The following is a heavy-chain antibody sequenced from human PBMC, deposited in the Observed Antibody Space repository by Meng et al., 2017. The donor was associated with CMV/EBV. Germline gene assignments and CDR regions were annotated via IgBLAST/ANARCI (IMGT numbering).Heavy chain of an antibody. Sequence: GESLKISCGSYGFTFSPFWMSWVRQAPGKGLEWVSAISGSGGSTYYADSVKGRFTISRDNSKNTLYLQMNSLRAEDTAVYYCAKEAYCSSTSCYPLTWGQGTLVTVSS. J-gene: IGHJ5*02. V-gene: IGHV3-23*01. CDR1: GFTFSPFW. CDR3: AKEAYCSSTSCYPLT. D-gene: IGHD2-2*01. CDR2: ISGSGGST.